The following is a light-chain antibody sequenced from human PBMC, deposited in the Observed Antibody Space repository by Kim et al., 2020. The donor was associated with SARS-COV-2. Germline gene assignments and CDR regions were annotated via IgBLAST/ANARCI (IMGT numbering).Light chain of an antibody. J-gene: IGLJ1*01. CDR1: SLRNYY. Sequence: SSELTQDPVVSVALGQTVRITCQGDSLRNYYASWYQQKAGQAPVVVIYGRDNRPSGIPDRFFGSSSEDTSSLTITGAQAEDEADYYCISRDRGGYHLLFG. CDR3: ISRDRGGYHLL. V-gene: IGLV3-19*01. CDR2: GRD.